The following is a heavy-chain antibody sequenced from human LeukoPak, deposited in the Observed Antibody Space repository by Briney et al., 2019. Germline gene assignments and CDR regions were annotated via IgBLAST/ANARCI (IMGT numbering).Heavy chain of an antibody. CDR3: ASWLSMVRGVIPRGFDY. J-gene: IGHJ4*02. CDR2: IITIFGTA. Sequence: SVKVSCKASGGTFSSYAISWVRQAPGQGLEWMGGIITIFGTANYAQKVQGRVTITTDESKSTAYMEVSSLRSEDTAVYYCASWLSMVRGVIPRGFDYWGQGTLVTVSS. D-gene: IGHD3-10*01. CDR1: GGTFSSYA. V-gene: IGHV1-69*05.